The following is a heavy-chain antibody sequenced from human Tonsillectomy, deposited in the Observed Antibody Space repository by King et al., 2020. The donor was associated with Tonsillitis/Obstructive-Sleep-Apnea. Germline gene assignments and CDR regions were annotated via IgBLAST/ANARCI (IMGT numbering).Heavy chain of an antibody. D-gene: IGHD3-3*01. CDR3: ARGGDGGSIFGGYYYYGMDV. Sequence: VQLQQWGAGLLKPSETLSLTCAVYGGSFSGYYWSWIRQPPGKGLEWIGEINHSGSTNYNPSLKSRVTISVDTSKNQFSLKLSSVTAAGTAVYYCARGGDGGSIFGGYYYYGMDVWGQGTTVTVSS. CDR1: GGSFSGYY. V-gene: IGHV4-34*01. J-gene: IGHJ6*02. CDR2: INHSGST.